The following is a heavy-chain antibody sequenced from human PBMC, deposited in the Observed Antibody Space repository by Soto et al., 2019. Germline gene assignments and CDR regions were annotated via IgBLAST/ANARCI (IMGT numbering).Heavy chain of an antibody. CDR1: GFTFSSYA. V-gene: IGHV3-23*01. J-gene: IGHJ4*02. D-gene: IGHD3-22*01. Sequence: GGSLRLSCAASGFTFSSYAMSWVRQAPGKGLEWVSAISGTGGSTYYADSVKGRFTISRDNSRNTLYLQMNSLRAEDTAIYYRAKDSAKFYYDSSGYPLDNWGQGTLVTVSS. CDR2: ISGTGGST. CDR3: AKDSAKFYYDSSGYPLDN.